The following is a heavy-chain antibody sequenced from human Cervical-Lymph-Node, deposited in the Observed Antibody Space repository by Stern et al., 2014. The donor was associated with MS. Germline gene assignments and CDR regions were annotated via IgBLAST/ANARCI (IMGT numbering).Heavy chain of an antibody. D-gene: IGHD6-13*01. CDR1: GYSFTGYY. V-gene: IGHV1-2*02. Sequence: QMQLVQSGAEVKKPGASVKVSCKASGYSFTGYYMHWVRQAPGQGLEWMGWINPNSGGTNYTQKFQGRVTMTRDTSISTAYMELSRLRSDDTAVYFCARDIAATDNHFYYGMDVWGQGTTVTVSS. J-gene: IGHJ6*02. CDR3: ARDIAATDNHFYYGMDV. CDR2: INPNSGGT.